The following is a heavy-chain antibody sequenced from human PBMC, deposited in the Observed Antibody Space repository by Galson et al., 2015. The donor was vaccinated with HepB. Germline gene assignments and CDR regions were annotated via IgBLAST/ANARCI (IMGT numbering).Heavy chain of an antibody. CDR3: AKEGAGELPAEYFQH. Sequence: SLRLSCAASAFTFSSYGMHWVRQAPGKGLEWVAFIRYDGSNKYYADSVKGRFTISRDNSKNTLYLQMNSLRAEDTAVYYCAKEGAGELPAEYFQHWGQGTLVTVSS. J-gene: IGHJ1*01. CDR2: IRYDGSNK. D-gene: IGHD3-10*01. V-gene: IGHV3-30*02. CDR1: AFTFSSYG.